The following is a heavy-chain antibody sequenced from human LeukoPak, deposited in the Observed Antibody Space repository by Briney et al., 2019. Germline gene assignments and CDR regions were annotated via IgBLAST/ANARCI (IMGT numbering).Heavy chain of an antibody. CDR2: ISYSGNT. CDR3: ARLRNWAWDFDS. J-gene: IGHJ4*02. Sequence: SETLSLTCTVSGVSISSYYWSWIRQPPGKGLEWIGYISYSGNTNYNPSLKSRVTISADTSKNQFSLKMSSVTAADTAVYFCARLRNWAWDFDSWGQRTLVTVSS. D-gene: IGHD7-27*01. V-gene: IGHV4-59*01. CDR1: GVSISSYY.